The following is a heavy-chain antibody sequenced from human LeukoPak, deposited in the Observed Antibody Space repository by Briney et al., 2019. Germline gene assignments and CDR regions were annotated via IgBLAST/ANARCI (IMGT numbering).Heavy chain of an antibody. J-gene: IGHJ4*02. CDR1: GFTFDDYG. Sequence: PGGSLRLSCAASGFTFDDYGMSWVRQAPGKGLEWVSGINWNGGSTGYADSVKGRFTISRDNAKNLLYLQMNSLRAEDTAVYYCARTDSGVIMLYTIRSAFWGQGTLVTVSS. CDR2: INWNGGST. CDR3: ARTDSGVIMLYTIRSAF. D-gene: IGHD2-8*01. V-gene: IGHV3-20*04.